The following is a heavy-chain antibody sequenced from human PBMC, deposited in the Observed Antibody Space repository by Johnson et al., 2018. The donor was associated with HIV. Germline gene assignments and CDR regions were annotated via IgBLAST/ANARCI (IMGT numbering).Heavy chain of an antibody. CDR1: GFSVSNTH. V-gene: IGHV3-53*04. J-gene: IGHJ3*02. D-gene: IGHD6-13*01. Sequence: VQLVESGGGLVPSGGSLRLSCGASGFSVSNTHMNWVRQAPGKGLEWVSVIYSGGSTYYADSVKGRFTISRDNAKNSLYLQMNSLRAEDTALYYCAKDMFYIAAARSCAFDIWGQGTMVTVSS. CDR3: AKDMFYIAAARSCAFDI. CDR2: IYSGGST.